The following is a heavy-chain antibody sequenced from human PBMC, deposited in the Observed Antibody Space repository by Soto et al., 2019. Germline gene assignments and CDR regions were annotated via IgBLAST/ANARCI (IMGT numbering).Heavy chain of an antibody. V-gene: IGHV4-31*03. J-gene: IGHJ4*02. D-gene: IGHD3-10*01. CDR3: AREIYGSGSYYYFDY. CDR2: IYYSGST. Sequence: SESLSLTCTVSGGSISSGGYYWSWIRQRPGKGLEWIGYIYYSGSTYYNPSLKSRVTISVDTSKNQFSPKLSSVTAADTAVYYCAREIYGSGSYYYFDYWGQGTLVTVSS. CDR1: GGSISSGGYY.